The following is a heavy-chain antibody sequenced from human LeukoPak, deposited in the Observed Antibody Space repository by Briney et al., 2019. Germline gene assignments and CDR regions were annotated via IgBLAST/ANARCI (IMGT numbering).Heavy chain of an antibody. V-gene: IGHV3-53*01. CDR1: GFTVSSNY. J-gene: IGHJ4*02. D-gene: IGHD3-10*01. CDR3: ARSGNYYNAFDY. Sequence: GGSLRLSCAVSGFTVSSNYMNWVRQAPGKGLEWGSVIYSGGSTYYADSVKGRFTISRDNSKNTLYLQMNSLRAEDTAVYYCARSGNYYNAFDYWGQGTLVTVSS. CDR2: IYSGGST.